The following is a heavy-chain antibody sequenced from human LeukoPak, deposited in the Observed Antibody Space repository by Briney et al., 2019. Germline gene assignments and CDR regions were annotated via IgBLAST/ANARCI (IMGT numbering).Heavy chain of an antibody. Sequence: PGGSLRLSCVASGFTFSDYYMSWIRQAPGKGLEWVSYISSSGSTRYYADSVKGRFTISRDNAKNSLYLQMNSLRAEDTAVYYCARDGHYYDSSGFMGYWGQGTLVTVSS. CDR1: GFTFSDYY. D-gene: IGHD3-22*01. CDR3: ARDGHYYDSSGFMGY. J-gene: IGHJ4*02. CDR2: ISSSGSTR. V-gene: IGHV3-11*04.